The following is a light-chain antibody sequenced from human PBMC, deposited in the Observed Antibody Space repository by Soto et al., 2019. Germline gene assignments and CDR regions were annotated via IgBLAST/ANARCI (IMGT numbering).Light chain of an antibody. Sequence: EIVLTQSQATLSLSPGERATLSCSASQSLNSFYLAWYQQKPGQAPRLLIYGSSNRATGIPDRFRGSGSGTDFTLTISRLDPEDFAVYYCQQYDISPRTFGQGTKVDFK. CDR1: QSLNSFY. J-gene: IGKJ1*01. CDR3: QQYDISPRT. V-gene: IGKV3-20*01. CDR2: GSS.